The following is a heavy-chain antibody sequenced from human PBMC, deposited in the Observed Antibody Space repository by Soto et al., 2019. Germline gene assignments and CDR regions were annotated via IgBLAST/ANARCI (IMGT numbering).Heavy chain of an antibody. CDR3: SRVGGGLGVAGRAFKWLKP. V-gene: IGHV4-34*01. Sequence: SDNLSLTCALYGGSFSGYYWSSIRQPPGKGLEWIGEINPSGSPNYNPSLKSRVTIPVDTSKHQLSLTLSTVTAADMAVYNRSRVGGGLGVAGRAFKWLKPWRQGTLVTVSS. CDR1: GGSFSGYY. D-gene: IGHD6-19*01. CDR2: INPSGSP. J-gene: IGHJ5*02.